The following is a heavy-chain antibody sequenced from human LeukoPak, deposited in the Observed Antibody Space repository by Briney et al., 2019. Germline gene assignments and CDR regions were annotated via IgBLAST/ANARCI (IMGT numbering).Heavy chain of an antibody. V-gene: IGHV3-43*02. J-gene: IGHJ6*03. Sequence: PGGSLRLSCAASGFTFDDYSMHWVRQPPGKGLEWVSLISGDGCSTYYADSVKGRFTISRENSKKSLYLQMNSLRTEDTALYYCAKVSSSWYYYYYYMDVWGKGTTVTVSS. CDR3: AKVSSSWYYYYYYMDV. CDR1: GFTFDDYS. D-gene: IGHD6-13*01. CDR2: ISGDGCST.